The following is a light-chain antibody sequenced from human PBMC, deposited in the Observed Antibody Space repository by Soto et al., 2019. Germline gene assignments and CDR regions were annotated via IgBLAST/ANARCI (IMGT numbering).Light chain of an antibody. CDR1: QSVKNNY. J-gene: IGKJ4*01. CDR3: QHYGSTPLT. Sequence: EIVLTQSPGTLSLSPGERATLSCRASQSVKNNYLAWYQQKPGQAPRFLIYDVSSRATGIPDRFSGSGSGSDFTLTISRLEPEDFAMYYCQHYGSTPLTFGGGSKVEIK. CDR2: DVS. V-gene: IGKV3-20*01.